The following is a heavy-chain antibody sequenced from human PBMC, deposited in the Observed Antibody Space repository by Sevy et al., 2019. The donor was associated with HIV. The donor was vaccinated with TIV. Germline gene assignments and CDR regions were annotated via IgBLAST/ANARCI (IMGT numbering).Heavy chain of an antibody. J-gene: IGHJ6*02. CDR1: GFTLSSYG. CDR3: ARDRLGITISAEWGGGMDV. CDR2: IRYDGSNK. Sequence: GGSLRLSCAVSGFTLSSYGMHWVRQAPGKGLEWVAVIRYDGSNKNYADSVKGRFTIYRDNSKNTLYLQMNSLRAEDTAVYYCARDRLGITISAEWGGGMDVWGQGTTVTVSS. V-gene: IGHV3-33*01. D-gene: IGHD3-3*01.